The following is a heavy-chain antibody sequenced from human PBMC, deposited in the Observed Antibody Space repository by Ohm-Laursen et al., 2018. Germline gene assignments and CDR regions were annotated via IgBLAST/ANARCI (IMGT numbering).Heavy chain of an antibody. V-gene: IGHV3-9*01. CDR3: ARDDGEGTL. Sequence: SLRLSCAASGFTFDDYAMHWVRQAPGKGLEWVSGISWNSGSIGYADSVKGRFTISRDNAKNSLYLQMNSLRAEDTAVYYCARDDGEGTLWGQGTMVTVSS. CDR2: ISWNSGSI. CDR1: GFTFDDYA. J-gene: IGHJ3*01. D-gene: IGHD4-17*01.